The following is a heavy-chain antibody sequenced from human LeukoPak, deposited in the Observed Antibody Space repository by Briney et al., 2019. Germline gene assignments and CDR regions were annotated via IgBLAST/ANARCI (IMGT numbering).Heavy chain of an antibody. CDR1: GFTFSRYW. Sequence: PGGSLRLSCVDSGFTFSRYWMHWVRQAPGKGLVWVSHITTDGSSTSYADSVKGRFTISRDNAKNTLHLQMNSLRAEDTAVYYCARGAIAGANFDYWGQGALVTVSS. CDR2: ITTDGSST. CDR3: ARGAIAGANFDY. J-gene: IGHJ4*02. D-gene: IGHD1-26*01. V-gene: IGHV3-74*01.